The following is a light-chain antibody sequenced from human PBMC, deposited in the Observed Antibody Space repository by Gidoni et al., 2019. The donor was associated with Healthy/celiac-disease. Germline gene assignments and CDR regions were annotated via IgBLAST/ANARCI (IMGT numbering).Light chain of an antibody. CDR2: DAS. CDR3: QQYNSYSPSLG. Sequence: DIQMTQSPSTLSASVGDRVTITCRASQSISSWLAWYQQKPVKAPKLLIYDASSLESGVPSRFSGSGSGTEFTLTISSLQPDDFATYYCQQYNSYSPSLGFGGGTKVEIK. J-gene: IGKJ4*01. CDR1: QSISSW. V-gene: IGKV1-5*01.